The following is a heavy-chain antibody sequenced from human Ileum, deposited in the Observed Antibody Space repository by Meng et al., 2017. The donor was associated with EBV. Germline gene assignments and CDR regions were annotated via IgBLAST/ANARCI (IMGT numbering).Heavy chain of an antibody. CDR2: IYWVDDK. Sequence: HIHCRETMAALVEPTQSRTLTLTFAGFSRTTDGVAVGWIRQHAGRTGVWLGLIYWVDDKSYSPFLTNRLTITKDTSKNQVDLRMTNMDPVDTATNYCAHSQSNGWYPGDWGQGTLVTVSS. D-gene: IGHD6-19*01. CDR3: AHSQSNGWYPGD. V-gene: IGHV2-5*02. CDR1: GFSRTTDGVA. J-gene: IGHJ4*02.